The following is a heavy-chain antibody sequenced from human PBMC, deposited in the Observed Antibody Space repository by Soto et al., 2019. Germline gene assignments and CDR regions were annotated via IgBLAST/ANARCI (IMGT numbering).Heavy chain of an antibody. Sequence: GGSPSLSRAASGFPVSSNYISRVRPAPVELLDLVSVIYSGGSTYYADSVKGRFTISRDNSKNTLYLQMNSLRAEDTAVYYCARDLGSGGAYYYDSSGYYLHTSGAFDTWGPAKMATRSS. CDR1: GFPVSSNY. V-gene: IGHV3-53*01. J-gene: IGHJ3*02. CDR2: IYSGGST. CDR3: ARDLGSGGAYYYDSSGYYLHTSGAFDT. D-gene: IGHD3-22*01.